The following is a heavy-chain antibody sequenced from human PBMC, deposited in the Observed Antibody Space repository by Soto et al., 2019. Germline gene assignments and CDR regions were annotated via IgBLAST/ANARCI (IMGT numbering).Heavy chain of an antibody. V-gene: IGHV1-3*01. J-gene: IGHJ4*02. Sequence: QVQLVQSGAEVKKPGASVKVSCKASGYTFTSYAMHWVRQAPGLRLEWMGWINAGNGNTKYSQKFQGRVTITRDTSASTAYMELSSLRSEDTAVYYCAKDYYDSSGYYPPALLFDYWGQGTLVTVSS. CDR2: INAGNGNT. CDR3: AKDYYDSSGYYPPALLFDY. CDR1: GYTFTSYA. D-gene: IGHD3-22*01.